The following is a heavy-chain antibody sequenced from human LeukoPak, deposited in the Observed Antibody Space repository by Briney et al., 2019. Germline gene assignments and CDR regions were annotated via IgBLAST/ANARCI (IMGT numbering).Heavy chain of an antibody. CDR3: ARRGDGGRSFDY. V-gene: IGHV3-53*01. D-gene: IGHD4-23*01. CDR2: IYSSGST. J-gene: IGHJ4*02. Sequence: GGSLRLSCAASGFPFSSYAMSWVRQSPGKGLEWVSLIYSSGSTYYADSVKGRFTISRDNSKNTLYLQVNSLRAEDTAVYYCARRGDGGRSFDYWGQGTLVTVSS. CDR1: GFPFSSYA.